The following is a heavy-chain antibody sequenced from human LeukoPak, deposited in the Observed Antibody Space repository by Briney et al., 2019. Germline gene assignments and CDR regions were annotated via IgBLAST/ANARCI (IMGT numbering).Heavy chain of an antibody. J-gene: IGHJ5*02. CDR1: GFTFNSFS. D-gene: IGHD3-16*01. CDR3: ARGIMP. CDR2: ISSSTIYT. Sequence: GGSLRLSCAASGFTFNSFSMNWVRQAPGKGLEWVSSISSSTIYTYYADSVKGRFTISRDNAKNSLYLQMNSLRAEDTAVYYCARGIMPWGQGTLVTVSS. V-gene: IGHV3-21*01.